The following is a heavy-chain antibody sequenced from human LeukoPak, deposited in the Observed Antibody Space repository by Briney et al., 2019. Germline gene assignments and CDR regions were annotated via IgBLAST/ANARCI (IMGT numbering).Heavy chain of an antibody. Sequence: GGSLRLSCAASGFTFTNYEMTWVRQAPGKGLEWVSYISSSGTTIYYADSVKGRFTISRGNAKNSLYLQMNSLRAEDTAVYYCARDNYDSSTPYYFDYWGQGTLVTVSS. J-gene: IGHJ4*02. V-gene: IGHV3-48*03. CDR2: ISSSGTTI. D-gene: IGHD3-22*01. CDR3: ARDNYDSSTPYYFDY. CDR1: GFTFTNYE.